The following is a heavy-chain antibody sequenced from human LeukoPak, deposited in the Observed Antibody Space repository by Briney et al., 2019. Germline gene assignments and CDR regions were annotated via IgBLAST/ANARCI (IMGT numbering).Heavy chain of an antibody. V-gene: IGHV1-69*06. CDR2: IVPIFGTA. CDR1: GGTFSSYA. D-gene: IGHD3-22*01. Sequence: ASVKVSCKASGGTFSSYAISWVRQAPGQGLEWMGGIVPIFGTANYAQKFQGRVTITADKSTSTAYMELSSLRSEDTAVYYCARDRAREGYYDSSGYWAAFDIWGQGTMVTVSS. CDR3: ARDRAREGYYDSSGYWAAFDI. J-gene: IGHJ3*02.